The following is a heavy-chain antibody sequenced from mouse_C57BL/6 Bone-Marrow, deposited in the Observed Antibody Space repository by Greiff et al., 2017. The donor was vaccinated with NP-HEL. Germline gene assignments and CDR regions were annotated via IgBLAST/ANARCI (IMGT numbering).Heavy chain of an antibody. CDR3: TTCLSSYD. CDR1: GFNITDDY. D-gene: IGHD1-1*01. V-gene: IGHV14-4*01. Sequence: VQLQQSGAELVRPGASVKLSCTASGFNITDDYMHWVKQRPEQGLEWIGLIDPKNGDTKYASKFQGKATITADTSSNTAYLQLSSLTSEDTAVYYCTTCLSSYDWGQGTLVTVSA. J-gene: IGHJ3*01. CDR2: IDPKNGDT.